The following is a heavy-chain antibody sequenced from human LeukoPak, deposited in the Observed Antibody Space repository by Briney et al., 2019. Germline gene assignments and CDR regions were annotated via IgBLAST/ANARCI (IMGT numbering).Heavy chain of an antibody. J-gene: IGHJ4*02. V-gene: IGHV4-31*03. CDR2: IYYSGST. Sequence: SQTLSLTCTVSGGSLSRGGYYWSWVRQHPGTGLEWIGYIYYSGSTYYNPSLKSRVTISVDTSKNQFSLKLSSVTAADTAVYYCARDSGGGIWFGEWGQGTLVTVSS. CDR3: ARDSGGGIWFGE. D-gene: IGHD3-10*01. CDR1: GGSLSRGGYY.